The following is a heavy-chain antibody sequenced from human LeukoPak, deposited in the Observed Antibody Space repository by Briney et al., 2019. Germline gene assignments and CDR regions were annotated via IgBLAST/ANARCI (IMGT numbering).Heavy chain of an antibody. CDR3: ATVRDIVVVPAANWFDP. J-gene: IGHJ5*02. Sequence: ASVKVSCKVSGYTLTELSMHWVRQAPGKGLEWMGGFDPEDGETIYAQKFQGRVTMTEDTSTDTAYMELSSLRSEDTAVYYYATVRDIVVVPAANWFDPWGQGTLVTVSS. V-gene: IGHV1-24*01. CDR2: FDPEDGET. CDR1: GYTLTELS. D-gene: IGHD2-2*01.